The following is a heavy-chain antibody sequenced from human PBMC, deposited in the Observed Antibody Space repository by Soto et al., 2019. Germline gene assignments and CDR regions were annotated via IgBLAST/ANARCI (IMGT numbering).Heavy chain of an antibody. CDR1: GYTFISYG. J-gene: IGHJ4*02. D-gene: IGHD5-18*01. Sequence: QVQLVQSGAEVKKPGASVKVSCKPSGYTFISYGITWVRQAPGQGLEWMGWVNIYEGTTNYAQKFQGRVTMTTDTXXXXXXXXXXXXXXXXXXXXXXXRERGGYSYGDYWGQGTLVTVSS. V-gene: IGHV1-18*01. CDR3: XRERGGYSYGDY. CDR2: VNIYEGTT.